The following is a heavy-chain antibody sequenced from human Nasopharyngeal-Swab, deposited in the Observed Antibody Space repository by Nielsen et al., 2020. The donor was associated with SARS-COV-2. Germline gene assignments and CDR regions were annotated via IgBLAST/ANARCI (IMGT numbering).Heavy chain of an antibody. CDR1: GFTFGDYA. Sequence: GESLKISCTASGFTFGDYAMSWFRQAPGKGLEWVGFIRSKAYGGTTEYAASVKGRFTISRDDSKSIANLQMNSLKTEDTAVYYCTRDWQKPQLRSGYEDYMDVWGKGTTVTVSS. J-gene: IGHJ6*03. CDR2: IRSKAYGGTT. D-gene: IGHD3-3*01. CDR3: TRDWQKPQLRSGYEDYMDV. V-gene: IGHV3-49*03.